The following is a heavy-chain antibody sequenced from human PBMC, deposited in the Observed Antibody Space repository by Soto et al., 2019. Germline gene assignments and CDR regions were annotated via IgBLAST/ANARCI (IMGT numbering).Heavy chain of an antibody. Sequence: AEGPLRLCCAAAGFKFNNVWRNWVRQAPGKGLEWVGQIKSKTDGGTTDYAAPVKGRFTISRDDSKSTLYLQMNSLKIEETAVYYCTTLSAFDIWGQGTMVTVSS. CDR2: IKSKTDGGTT. CDR3: TTLSAFDI. V-gene: IGHV3-15*07. CDR1: GFKFNNVW. J-gene: IGHJ3*02.